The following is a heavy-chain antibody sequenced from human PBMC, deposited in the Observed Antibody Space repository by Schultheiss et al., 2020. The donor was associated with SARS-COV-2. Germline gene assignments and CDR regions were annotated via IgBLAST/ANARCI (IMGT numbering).Heavy chain of an antibody. J-gene: IGHJ4*02. Sequence: GGSLRLSCAASGFTFSSYSMNWVRQAPGKGLEWVSSISSSSSYIYYADSVKGRFTISRDNAKNSLYLQMNSLRAEDTAVYYCARDSLKAYYYDSSGYWGTDYWGQGTLVTVSS. CDR2: ISSSSSYI. V-gene: IGHV3-21*01. CDR3: ARDSLKAYYYDSSGYWGTDY. CDR1: GFTFSSYS. D-gene: IGHD3-22*01.